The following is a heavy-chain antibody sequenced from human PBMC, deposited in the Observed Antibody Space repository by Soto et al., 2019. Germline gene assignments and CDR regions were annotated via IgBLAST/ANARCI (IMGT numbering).Heavy chain of an antibody. D-gene: IGHD3-3*01. CDR2: INPNSGGT. Sequence: QVQLVQSGAEVKKPGASVKVSCKASGYTFTDYYMHWVRQAPGQGLEWMGWINPNSGGTKYAQKFQDWVTMTADTSISTAYVELGRLRSDHTAVYYCAREIRSGYYKFWYFDLWGRGTLVTVSS. CDR3: AREIRSGYYKFWYFDL. J-gene: IGHJ2*01. V-gene: IGHV1-2*04. CDR1: GYTFTDYY.